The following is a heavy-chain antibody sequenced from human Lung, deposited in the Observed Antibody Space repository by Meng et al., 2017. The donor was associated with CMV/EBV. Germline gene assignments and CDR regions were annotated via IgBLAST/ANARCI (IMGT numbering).Heavy chain of an antibody. V-gene: IGHV3-74*03. CDR1: GFTLRRYW. Sequence: EVQLVESGGGLVQPGGSLRLSGAVSGFTLRRYWMHWVRQAPGKGLEWVSRIDSDGRDITYADSVRGRFTISRDDAKNTLYLQMNSLRVEDTAVYYCARGVAESLGWERGYWGQGTLVTVSS. D-gene: IGHD1-26*01. CDR3: ARGVAESLGWERGY. CDR2: IDSDGRDI. J-gene: IGHJ4*02.